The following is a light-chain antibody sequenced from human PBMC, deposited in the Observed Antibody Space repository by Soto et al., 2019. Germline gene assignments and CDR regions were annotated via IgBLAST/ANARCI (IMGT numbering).Light chain of an antibody. J-gene: IGKJ5*01. CDR3: QQYGSSPST. CDR2: GAS. CDR1: QSVSSSY. V-gene: IGKV3-20*01. Sequence: EIVFTQSPGTLSFSPGERATLSCRSSQSVSSSYLAWYQQKPGQAPRLLIYGASSRATGIPDRFSGSGSGTDFTLTISRLEPEDFAVYYCQQYGSSPSTFGQGTRLEIK.